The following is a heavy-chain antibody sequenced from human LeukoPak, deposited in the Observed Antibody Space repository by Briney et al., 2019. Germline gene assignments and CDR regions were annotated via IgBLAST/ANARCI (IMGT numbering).Heavy chain of an antibody. J-gene: IGHJ4*02. CDR3: TAAGRTVNDY. CDR1: GFTFSSYA. V-gene: IGHV3-23*01. D-gene: IGHD6-13*01. Sequence: GGSLRLSCAASGFTFSSYAMSWVRQAPGKGLEWVSAVSGSGGSTYYADSVKGRFTISRDNSKNTLYLQMNSLRAEDTAVYYCTAAGRTVNDYWGQGTLVTVSS. CDR2: VSGSGGST.